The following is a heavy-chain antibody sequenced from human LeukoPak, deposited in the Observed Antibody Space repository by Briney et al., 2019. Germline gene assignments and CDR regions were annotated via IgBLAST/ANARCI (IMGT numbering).Heavy chain of an antibody. CDR2: IYYSGST. CDR1: GGSISSYY. V-gene: IGHV4-59*01. J-gene: IGHJ5*02. D-gene: IGHD3-10*01. CDR3: ARFMGRVYGKHPFDP. Sequence: PSETLSLTCTVAGGSISSYYWSWIRQPPGKGLEWIGYIYYSGSTNYNPSLKRRVTISVDTSKNQFSLKLSSVTAADTALYYCARFMGRVYGKHPFDPWGQGTLVTVSS.